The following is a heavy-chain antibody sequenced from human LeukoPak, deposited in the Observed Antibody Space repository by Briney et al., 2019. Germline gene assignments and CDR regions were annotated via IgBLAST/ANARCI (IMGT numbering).Heavy chain of an antibody. CDR3: ARDTGVYGEDY. D-gene: IGHD4-17*01. J-gene: IGHJ4*02. CDR1: GYSISSGYY. Sequence: PSETLSLTCAVSGYSISSGYYWGWIRQPPGKGLEWIGSIYHSGSTYYNPSLKSRVTISVDTSKNQFSLKLSSVTAADTAVYYCARDTGVYGEDYWGQGTLVTVSS. CDR2: IYHSGST. V-gene: IGHV4-38-2*02.